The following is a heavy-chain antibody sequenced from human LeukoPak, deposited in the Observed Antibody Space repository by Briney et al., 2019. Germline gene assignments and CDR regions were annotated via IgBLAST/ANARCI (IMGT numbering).Heavy chain of an antibody. Sequence: GSLRLSCAASGFTFSSYWMSWVRQAPGKGLEWVANMKQDGSEKYYVDSVKGRFTISRDNAKNSLYLQMNSLRAEDTAVYYCARGDDYDSIFPTEPEGYWGQGTLVTVSS. CDR2: MKQDGSEK. V-gene: IGHV3-7*01. CDR3: ARGDDYDSIFPTEPEGY. CDR1: GFTFSSYW. D-gene: IGHD3-22*01. J-gene: IGHJ4*02.